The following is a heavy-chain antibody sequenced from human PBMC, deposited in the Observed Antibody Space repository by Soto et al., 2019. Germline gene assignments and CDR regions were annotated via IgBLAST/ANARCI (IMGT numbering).Heavy chain of an antibody. J-gene: IGHJ5*02. CDR2: IYYSGST. CDR1: GGSISSGGYY. Sequence: KPSETLSLTCTVSGGSISSGGYYWSWIRQHPGKGLEWIGYIYYSGSTYYNPSLKSRVTISVDTSKNQFSLKLSSVTAADTAVYYCARGRQDYYDSSGYSYNWFDPWGQGTLVTVSS. D-gene: IGHD3-22*01. V-gene: IGHV4-31*03. CDR3: ARGRQDYYDSSGYSYNWFDP.